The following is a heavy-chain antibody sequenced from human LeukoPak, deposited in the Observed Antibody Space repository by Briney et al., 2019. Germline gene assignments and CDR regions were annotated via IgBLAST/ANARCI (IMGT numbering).Heavy chain of an antibody. Sequence: GGSLRLSCAASGFAFSSYGMHWVRQAPGKGLEWVAVIWYDGSNKYYADSVKGRFTISRDNSKNTLYLQMNSLRAEDTAVYYCAKDPMANGAFDIWGQGTMVAVSS. V-gene: IGHV3-33*06. D-gene: IGHD5-24*01. J-gene: IGHJ3*02. CDR2: IWYDGSNK. CDR1: GFAFSSYG. CDR3: AKDPMANGAFDI.